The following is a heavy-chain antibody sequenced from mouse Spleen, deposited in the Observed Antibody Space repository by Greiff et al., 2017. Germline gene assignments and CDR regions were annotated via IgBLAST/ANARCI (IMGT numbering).Heavy chain of an antibody. CDR1: GFTFSSYA. CDR3: ARDHGSSWGYFDV. V-gene: IGHV5-9-1*01. J-gene: IGHJ1*01. CDR2: ISSGGSYT. Sequence: EVMLVESGGGLVKPGGSLKLSCAASGFTFSSYAMSWVRQTPEKRLEWVATISSGGSYTYYPDSVKGRFTISRDNAKNTLYLQMSSLRSEDTAMYCCARDHGSSWGYFDVWGAGTTVTVSS. D-gene: IGHD1-1*01.